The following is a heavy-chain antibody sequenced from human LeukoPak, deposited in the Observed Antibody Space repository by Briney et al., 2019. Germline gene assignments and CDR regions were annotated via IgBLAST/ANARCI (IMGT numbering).Heavy chain of an antibody. J-gene: IGHJ3*02. CDR3: ARVGGYGDSASISLIFDI. V-gene: IGHV4-61*02. CDR2: IHTSGNT. D-gene: IGHD4-17*01. Sequence: SETLSLTCTVSGGSISSGSYYWSWIRQPAGKGLEWIGRIHTSGNTNYNPSLKSRVTISVDTSKNQFSLKLSSVTAADTAVYYCARVGGYGDSASISLIFDIWGQGTMVTVSS. CDR1: GGSISSGSYY.